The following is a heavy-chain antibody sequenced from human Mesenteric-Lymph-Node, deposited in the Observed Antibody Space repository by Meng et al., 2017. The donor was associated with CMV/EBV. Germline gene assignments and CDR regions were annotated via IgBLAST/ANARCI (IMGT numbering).Heavy chain of an antibody. CDR1: GFIFSHYA. CDR2: ISYDGSNK. D-gene: IGHD6-19*01. V-gene: IGHV3-30-3*01. J-gene: IGHJ4*02. Sequence: SGFIFSHYAINWVRQAPGKGLGWVAVISYDGSNKYLADSVKGRFTISRDDSKNTLYLQVNSLRAEDTAVYYCARDDGWLVIKYYFDYWGQGTLVTVSS. CDR3: ARDDGWLVIKYYFDY.